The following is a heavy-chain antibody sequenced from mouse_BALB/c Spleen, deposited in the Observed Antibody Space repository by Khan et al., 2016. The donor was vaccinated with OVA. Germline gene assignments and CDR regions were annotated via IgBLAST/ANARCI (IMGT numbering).Heavy chain of an antibody. CDR1: GFTFTSYG. Sequence: EVQLVESGGGLVQPGGSRKLSCAASGFTFTSYGMHWIRQAPEKGLEWVAYISSDSSTIYYADTVKGRFTISRDNPKHTLFMQLTSVSSRETDMVSGETTDVYGYYFDEWGQGTTLTVSA. CDR2: ISSDSSTI. D-gene: IGHD1-3*01. CDR3: ETTDVYGYYFDE. V-gene: IGHV5-17*02. J-gene: IGHJ2*01.